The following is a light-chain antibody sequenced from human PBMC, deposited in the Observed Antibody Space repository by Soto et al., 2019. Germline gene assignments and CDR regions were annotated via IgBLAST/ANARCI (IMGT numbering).Light chain of an antibody. CDR3: QQRSDWLT. CDR1: QSVSTY. CDR2: DAS. J-gene: IGKJ4*01. Sequence: EIVLTQSPVTLSLSPGERATLSCRASQSVSTYLAWYQQKPGQAPRLLIYDASNRATGIPARFSGSGSGTDFTLTISSLDPEDFAVYYCQQRSDWLTFGGGTKVEIK. V-gene: IGKV3-11*01.